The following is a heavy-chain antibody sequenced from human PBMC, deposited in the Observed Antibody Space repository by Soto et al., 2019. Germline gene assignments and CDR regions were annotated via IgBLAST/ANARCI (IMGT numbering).Heavy chain of an antibody. CDR2: MNPYSGNT. D-gene: IGHD6-25*01. J-gene: IGHJ4*02. CDR3: ARRKERSGPHYFDY. V-gene: IGHV1-8*01. Sequence: QVQLVQSGAEVKEPGASVKVSCKASGYTFTTYDISWVRQATGQGLEWMGWMNPYSGNTGYAQKCQGRVTVTRNTSISTVYMELSGLRPDDTAVYYCARRKERSGPHYFDYWGQGSQVTVSS. CDR1: GYTFTTYD.